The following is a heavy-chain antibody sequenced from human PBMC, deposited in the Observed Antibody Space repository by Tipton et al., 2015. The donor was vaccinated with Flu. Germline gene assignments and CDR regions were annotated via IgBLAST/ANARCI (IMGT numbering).Heavy chain of an antibody. CDR1: GFTFSSYA. CDR2: IIGTGGST. CDR3: AKQSGGTVAGQNWFDP. J-gene: IGHJ5*02. V-gene: IGHV3-23*01. D-gene: IGHD6-19*01. Sequence: GSLRLSCAASGFTFSSYAMSWVRQAPGKGLDWVSAIIGTGGSTYYADSVKGRFTISRDNSKNTVYLQMNRLRAEDTAVYYCAKQSGGTVAGQNWFDPWGQGTQVTVSS.